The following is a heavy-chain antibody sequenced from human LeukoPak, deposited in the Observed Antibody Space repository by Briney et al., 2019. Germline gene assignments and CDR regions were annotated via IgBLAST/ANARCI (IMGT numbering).Heavy chain of an antibody. CDR2: INPNSGGT. Sequence: ASVKVSCKASGYSFTGYYIHWVRQAPGQGLEWMGWINPNSGGTNYAQKFQGRVTMTRDTSISTAYMELSRLRSDDTAVYYCARDLAAAGPYYFDYWGQGTLVTVSS. V-gene: IGHV1-2*02. J-gene: IGHJ4*02. CDR1: GYSFTGYY. CDR3: ARDLAAAGPYYFDY. D-gene: IGHD6-13*01.